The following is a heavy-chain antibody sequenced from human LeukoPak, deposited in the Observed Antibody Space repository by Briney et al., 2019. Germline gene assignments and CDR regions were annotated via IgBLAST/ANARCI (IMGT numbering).Heavy chain of an antibody. CDR3: ARGKSSSWYDTFDY. Sequence: GASVKVSCKASGGTFSSYAISWVRQAPGQGLEWMGGIIPIFGTANYAQKFQGRVTITADKSTSTAYMELSSLRSEDTAVYYCARGKSSSWYDTFDYWGQGTLVTVSS. V-gene: IGHV1-69*06. J-gene: IGHJ4*02. D-gene: IGHD6-13*01. CDR2: IIPIFGTA. CDR1: GGTFSSYA.